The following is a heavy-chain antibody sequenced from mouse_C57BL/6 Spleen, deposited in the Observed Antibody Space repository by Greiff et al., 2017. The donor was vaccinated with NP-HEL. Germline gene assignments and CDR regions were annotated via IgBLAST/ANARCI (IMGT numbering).Heavy chain of an antibody. CDR2: INPYNGGT. D-gene: IGHD2-4*01. V-gene: IGHV1-19*01. Sequence: EVQLQQSGPVLVKPGASVKMSCKASGYTFTDYYMNWVKQSHGKSLEWIGVINPYNGGTSYNQKFKGKATLTVDKSSSTAYMELNSLTSEDSAVYYCARKGNYDQGAMDYWGQGTSVTVSS. J-gene: IGHJ4*01. CDR3: ARKGNYDQGAMDY. CDR1: GYTFTDYY.